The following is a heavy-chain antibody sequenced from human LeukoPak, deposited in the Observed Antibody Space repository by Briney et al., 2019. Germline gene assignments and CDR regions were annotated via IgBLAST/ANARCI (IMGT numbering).Heavy chain of an antibody. J-gene: IGHJ5*02. D-gene: IGHD2-2*01. V-gene: IGHV4-61*02. CDR1: GGSITSGNFY. CDR3: ARGWGSTSSNYFDP. Sequence: KPSETLSLTCFVSGGSITSGNFYWSWIRQSAGKGLEWIGRIYGSGTTNYSPSLRSRVTISIDTSKNQFSLNLNSVPATDTAVYYCARGWGSTSSNYFDPWGQGTLVTVSS. CDR2: IYGSGTT.